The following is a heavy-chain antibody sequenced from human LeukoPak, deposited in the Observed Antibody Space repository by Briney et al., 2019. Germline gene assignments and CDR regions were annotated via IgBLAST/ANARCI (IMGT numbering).Heavy chain of an antibody. CDR3: ARAGGSYYVWTHPPPDY. CDR1: GFTFSSRDW. V-gene: IGHV3-7*01. D-gene: IGHD1-26*01. CDR2: IKQDGSEK. Sequence: GGSLRLSCVASGFTFSSRDWMTWVRQAPGKGLEWVANIKQDGSEKNYVDSVKGRFTISRDNAKNSVDLQMNSLRVEDTAVYYCARAGGSYYVWTHPPPDYWGQGTLVTVSS. J-gene: IGHJ4*02.